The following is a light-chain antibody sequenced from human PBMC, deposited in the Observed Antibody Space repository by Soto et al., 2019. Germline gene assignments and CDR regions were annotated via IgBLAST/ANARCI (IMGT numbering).Light chain of an antibody. Sequence: QSVLTQPPSVSAAPGQKVIISCSGSSSNIGNNYVSWYQQLPGTAPKLLIYDNNKRPSGIPDRFSGSKSGTSATLGITGLQTGDGADYYCGTWDSSLSSVVFGGGTKLTVL. CDR2: DNN. V-gene: IGLV1-51*01. CDR1: SSNIGNNY. J-gene: IGLJ3*02. CDR3: GTWDSSLSSVV.